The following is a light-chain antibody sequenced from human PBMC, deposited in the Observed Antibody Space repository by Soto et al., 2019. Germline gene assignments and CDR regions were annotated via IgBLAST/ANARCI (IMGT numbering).Light chain of an antibody. Sequence: IHMTQSPSSLSTSVGDRVTITCRASETISHYLNWYQQKPGKAPKLLIYGASKLQSGVPSRFSGSGSGTDFTLTITNLQAEDFATYYCQQSSSTPLTFGGGTKVEIK. CDR3: QQSSSTPLT. CDR1: ETISHY. V-gene: IGKV1-39*01. J-gene: IGKJ4*01. CDR2: GAS.